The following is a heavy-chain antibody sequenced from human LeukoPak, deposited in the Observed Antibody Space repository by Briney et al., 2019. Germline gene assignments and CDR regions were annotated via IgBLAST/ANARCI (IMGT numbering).Heavy chain of an antibody. Sequence: GGSLRLSCAAPGFTFCSYWMSWGRQAPGKGLEGVANIKQDGSEKYYVDSVKGRFTISRDNAKNSLFLQMNSLRAEDTAVYYCARGPAAGNLLGYWGQGTLVTVSS. V-gene: IGHV3-7*01. CDR2: IKQDGSEK. J-gene: IGHJ4*02. CDR1: GFTFCSYW. D-gene: IGHD6-19*01. CDR3: ARGPAAGNLLGY.